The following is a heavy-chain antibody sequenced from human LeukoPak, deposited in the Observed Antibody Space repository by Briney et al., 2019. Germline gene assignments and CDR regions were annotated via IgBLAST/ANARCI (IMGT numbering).Heavy chain of an antibody. D-gene: IGHD1-26*01. CDR2: IQSKTAGGTA. V-gene: IGHV3-15*01. J-gene: IGHJ4*02. Sequence: GGSLRLSCAASGFTFSTYAMTWVRQAPGKGLEWVGRIQSKTAGGTADYGAPVKGRFTISRDDSKNRLYLQVNSLMTEDRGVYYCAMSFSGSSSFDYWGQGTLVTVFS. CDR3: AMSFSGSSSFDY. CDR1: GFTFSTYA.